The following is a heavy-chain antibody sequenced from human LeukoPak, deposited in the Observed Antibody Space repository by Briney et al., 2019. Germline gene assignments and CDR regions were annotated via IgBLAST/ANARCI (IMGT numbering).Heavy chain of an antibody. CDR1: GFTFSDYY. Sequence: GGSLRLSCAASGFTFSDYYMSFIRQAPGKGLEWVSYISSRGSTIYYADSVKGRFTISRDNAKNSLFLQMNSLRAEDTAVYYCARDTSAKMYYMDVWGKGTTVTVSS. V-gene: IGHV3-11*04. CDR3: ARDTSAKMYYMDV. D-gene: IGHD2-2*01. CDR2: ISSRGSTI. J-gene: IGHJ6*03.